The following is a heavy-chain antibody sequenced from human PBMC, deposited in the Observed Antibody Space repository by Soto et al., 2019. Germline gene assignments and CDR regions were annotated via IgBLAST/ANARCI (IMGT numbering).Heavy chain of an antibody. D-gene: IGHD6-13*01. CDR2: INHSGNT. J-gene: IGHJ4*02. V-gene: IGHV4-34*01. Sequence: QVQLQQWGAGLLKPSETLSLTCAVYGGSFSGYYWSWIRQPPEKGLEWNGEINHSGNTNYNPSLKSRVTISVDTSKNQLCLNLSSVTAADTAMYYCARHHVRGRTIAGAAEFWGQGTLVTVSS. CDR1: GGSFSGYY. CDR3: ARHHVRGRTIAGAAEF.